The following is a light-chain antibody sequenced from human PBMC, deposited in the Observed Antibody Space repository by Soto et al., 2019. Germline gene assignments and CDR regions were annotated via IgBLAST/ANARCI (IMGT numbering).Light chain of an antibody. J-gene: IGKJ3*01. CDR2: DAS. CDR3: QQRSNWPPPFT. V-gene: IGKV3-11*01. CDR1: QSVSSY. Sequence: EIVLTQSPATLSLSPGERATLSCRASQSVSSYLAWYQQKPGQAPRLLIYDASNRATGIPARFSGSGSGTDFTLTIRRLEPEDFAVYACQQRSNWPPPFTFGHGTKVDIK.